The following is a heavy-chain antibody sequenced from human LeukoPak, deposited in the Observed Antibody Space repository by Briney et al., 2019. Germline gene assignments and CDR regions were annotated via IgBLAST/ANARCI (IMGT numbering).Heavy chain of an antibody. CDR2: ISYDGSNK. CDR1: GFTFSSYG. V-gene: IGHV3-30*18. Sequence: SGGSLRLSCAASGFTFSSYGMHWVRQAPGKGPEWVAVISYDGSNKYYADSVKGRFTISRDNSKNTLYLQMNSLRAEDTAVYYCAKGMSMVRGATPFDYWGQGTLVTVSS. J-gene: IGHJ4*02. CDR3: AKGMSMVRGATPFDY. D-gene: IGHD3-10*01.